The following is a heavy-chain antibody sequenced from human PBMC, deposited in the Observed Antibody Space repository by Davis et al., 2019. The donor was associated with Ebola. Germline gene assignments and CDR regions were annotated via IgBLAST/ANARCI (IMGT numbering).Heavy chain of an antibody. J-gene: IGHJ4*02. CDR3: ATSSEVGFYFES. D-gene: IGHD1-26*01. CDR2: INRGGTT. Sequence: PSQTLSLTCPVYGASFRDYYCGWIRQSPGRGLEWIGDINRGGTTNYNPSLKSRVTVSVDTAKNHFSVKMTSVTAADTGVYYCATSSEVGFYFESWGQGTPVSVSS. CDR1: GASFRDYY. V-gene: IGHV4-34*01.